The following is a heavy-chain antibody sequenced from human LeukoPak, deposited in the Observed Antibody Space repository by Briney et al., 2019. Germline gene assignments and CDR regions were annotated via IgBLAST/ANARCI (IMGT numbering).Heavy chain of an antibody. CDR3: ARRAKGSWINDAFDN. CDR2: INPSGGNT. D-gene: IGHD2-2*03. V-gene: IGHV1-46*01. J-gene: IGHJ3*02. CDR1: GYTFTSYY. Sequence: GASVKVSCKASGYTFTSYYMHWVRQAPGQGLEWMGIINPSGGNTNYAQKFQGRVTMTRDTSTSTLYMELSSLRSEDTAVYYCARRAKGSWINDAFDNWGQGTMVTVSS.